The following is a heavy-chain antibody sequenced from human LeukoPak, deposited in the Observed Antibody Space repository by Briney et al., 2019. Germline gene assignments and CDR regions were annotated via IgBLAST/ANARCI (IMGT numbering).Heavy chain of an antibody. J-gene: IGHJ3*02. D-gene: IGHD2-2*01. CDR2: IYPGDSDT. CDR1: GYSFTSYW. Sequence: GESLKISCKGSGYSFTSYWIGWVRQMPGKGLEWMGIIYPGDSDTRYSPSFQGQVTISADKSISTAYLQWNSLKASDTAMYYCARHTAVPAAIDAFDIWGQGTMVTVSS. CDR3: ARHTAVPAAIDAFDI. V-gene: IGHV5-51*01.